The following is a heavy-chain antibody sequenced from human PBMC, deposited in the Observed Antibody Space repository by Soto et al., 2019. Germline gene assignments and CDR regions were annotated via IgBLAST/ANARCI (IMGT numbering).Heavy chain of an antibody. CDR1: GLTFSYFA. D-gene: IGHD3-10*01. Sequence: EVQLLESGGGLVQPGGSLRLSCAVSGLTFSYFAMSWVRQAAGKGLEWVSAISGSGGITYYADSVKGRFTISRDNSKNTRFLQMNSLRAEDTAVYYCALLGRSGSGRPYYYGMDVWGQGTTVTVSS. CDR2: ISGSGGIT. CDR3: ALLGRSGSGRPYYYGMDV. J-gene: IGHJ6*02. V-gene: IGHV3-23*01.